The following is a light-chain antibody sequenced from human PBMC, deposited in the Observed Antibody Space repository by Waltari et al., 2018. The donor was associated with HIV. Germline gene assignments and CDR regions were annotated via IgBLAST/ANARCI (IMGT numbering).Light chain of an antibody. Sequence: SYVLTHPPSVSVAPGQTARITCEGNNIGSQSVHWYQQRPGQVPALVVHDDSDRPSGIPERLSGSNSGNTATLTISRVEAGDEADYYCQVWHSNSDHVVFGGGTKLTVL. V-gene: IGLV3-21*02. J-gene: IGLJ2*01. CDR3: QVWHSNSDHVV. CDR2: DDS. CDR1: NIGSQS.